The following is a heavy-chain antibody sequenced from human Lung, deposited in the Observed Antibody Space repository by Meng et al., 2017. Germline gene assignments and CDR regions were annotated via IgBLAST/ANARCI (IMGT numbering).Heavy chain of an antibody. J-gene: IGHJ2*01. V-gene: IGHV3-30*01. CDR3: ARDKPPNDV. CDR1: GFTFNTYA. CDR2: MSFDGAQI. Sequence: HGELVGSGGGVVQPGGSLRLSCAASGFTFNTYAMHWVRQAPGKGLEWVSLMSFDGAQIYYSDSVRGRFTISRDNSKNTLYLQMNSLRAEDTAVYYCARDKPPNDVWGRGTLVTVSS.